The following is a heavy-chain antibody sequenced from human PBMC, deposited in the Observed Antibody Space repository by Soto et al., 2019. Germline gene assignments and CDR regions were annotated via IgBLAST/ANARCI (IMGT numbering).Heavy chain of an antibody. J-gene: IGHJ4*02. V-gene: IGHV1-3*01. CDR2: INADNGNT. CDR3: ARGGSSSAFYYLDN. D-gene: IGHD6-13*01. CDR1: GYTFTTYA. Sequence: QVQLVQSGAEVKKPGASVIVSCKASGYTFTTYAIHWVRQAPGQRLEWMGWINADNGNTKYSQKFQGRVTFARDTSASTGYMELSSLESEDTAVYYCARGGSSSAFYYLDNWGQGTLVTVSS.